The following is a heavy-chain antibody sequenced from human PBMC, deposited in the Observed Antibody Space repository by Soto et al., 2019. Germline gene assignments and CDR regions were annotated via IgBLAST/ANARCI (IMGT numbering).Heavy chain of an antibody. V-gene: IGHV4-39*01. CDR2: IYYSGST. J-gene: IGHJ5*02. D-gene: IGHD3-10*01. Sequence: SETLSLTCTVSGGSISSSSYYWGWIRQPPGKGLEWIGSIYYSGSTYYNPSLKSRVTISVDTSKNQFSLKLNSVTAADTAVYYCARLLFGAANWFDPWGQGTLVTVSS. CDR3: ARLLFGAANWFDP. CDR1: GGSISSSSYY.